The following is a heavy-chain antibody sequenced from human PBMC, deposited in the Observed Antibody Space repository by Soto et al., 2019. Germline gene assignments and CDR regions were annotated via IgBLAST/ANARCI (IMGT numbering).Heavy chain of an antibody. CDR3: AKDVFSYYNDSTGYGFDY. J-gene: IGHJ4*01. CDR1: GFTFSSYA. Sequence: GSLRLSCAASGFTFSSYAMAWVRQAPGKGLEWVSTTSGSGGITYHADSVKGRFTISRDNSKNTLYLQMTGLRAEDSAIYYCAKDVFSYYNDSTGYGFDYWGPGTLVTVSS. CDR2: TSGSGGIT. V-gene: IGHV3-23*01. D-gene: IGHD3-22*01.